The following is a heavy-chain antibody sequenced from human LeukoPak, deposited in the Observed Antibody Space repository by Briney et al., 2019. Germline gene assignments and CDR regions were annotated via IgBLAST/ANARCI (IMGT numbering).Heavy chain of an antibody. CDR1: GGSISSYY. Sequence: SETLSLTCTVSGGSISSYYWSWIRQPPGKGLEWIGYIYTSGSTNYTPSLKSRVTISVDTSKNQFSLKLSSVTAADTAVYYCARLGAAGTGYYYYYYMDVWGKGTTVTVSS. CDR2: IYTSGST. V-gene: IGHV4-4*09. J-gene: IGHJ6*03. CDR3: ARLGAAGTGYYYYYYMDV. D-gene: IGHD6-13*01.